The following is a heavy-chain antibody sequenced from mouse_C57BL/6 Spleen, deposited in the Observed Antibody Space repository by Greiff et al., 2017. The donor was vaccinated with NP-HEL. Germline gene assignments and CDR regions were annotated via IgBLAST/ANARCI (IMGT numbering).Heavy chain of an antibody. D-gene: IGHD1-1*01. CDR2: IDPSDSYT. V-gene: IGHV1-69*01. CDR1: GYTFTSYW. Sequence: QVQLQQPGAELVMPGASVKLSCQASGYTFTSYWMHWVKQRPGQGLEWIGAIDPSDSYTNYNQKFKGKSTLTVDKASSTAYMQLSSLTSEDSAVYYCAITTVVAPYAMDYWGQGTSVTVSS. J-gene: IGHJ4*01. CDR3: AITTVVAPYAMDY.